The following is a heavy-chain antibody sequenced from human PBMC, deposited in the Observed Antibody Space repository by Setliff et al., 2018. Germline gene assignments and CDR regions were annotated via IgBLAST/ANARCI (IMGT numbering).Heavy chain of an antibody. V-gene: IGHV3-7*01. CDR3: ARDQGIGLSGSYSFFDY. CDR1: GFTFSDYY. CDR2: IKQDGSEK. D-gene: IGHD3-3*01. J-gene: IGHJ4*02. Sequence: GESLKISCASSGFTFSDYYMSWIRQAPGKGLEWVANIKQDGSEKYYVDSVKGRFTISRDNAKNSLYLQMNSLRAEDTAVYYCARDQGIGLSGSYSFFDYWGQGTLVTVSS.